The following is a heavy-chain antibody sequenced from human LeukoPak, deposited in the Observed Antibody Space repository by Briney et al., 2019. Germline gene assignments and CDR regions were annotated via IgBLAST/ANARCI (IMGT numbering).Heavy chain of an antibody. CDR1: GGSFSGYY. Sequence: SETLSLTCAVYGGSFSGYYWSWIRQPPGKGLEWIGEINHSGSTNYNPSLKSRVTISVDTSKNQFSLKLSSVTAADTAVYYCARGNGVVNVVVVAATWVVAFDIWGQGTMVTVSS. CDR3: ARGNGVVNVVVVAATWVVAFDI. D-gene: IGHD2-15*01. J-gene: IGHJ3*02. V-gene: IGHV4-34*01. CDR2: INHSGST.